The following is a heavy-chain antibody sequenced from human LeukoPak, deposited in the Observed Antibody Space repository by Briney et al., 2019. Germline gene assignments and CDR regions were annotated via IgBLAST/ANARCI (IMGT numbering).Heavy chain of an antibody. CDR3: ARSRTSSWTNWFDP. V-gene: IGHV1-2*02. Sequence: ASVKVSCKASGYTFTGYYMHWVRQAPGQGLEWMGWINPNSGGTNYAQKFQGRVTMTRDTSISTAYMELSRLRSADTAVYYCARSRTSSWTNWFDPWGQGTLVTVSS. J-gene: IGHJ5*02. CDR1: GYTFTGYY. CDR2: INPNSGGT. D-gene: IGHD6-13*01.